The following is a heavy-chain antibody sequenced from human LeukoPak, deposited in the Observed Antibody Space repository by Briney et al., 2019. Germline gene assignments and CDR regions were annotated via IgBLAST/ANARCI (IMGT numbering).Heavy chain of an antibody. Sequence: SETLSLTCAVYGGSFSGYYWSWIRQPPGKGLEWIGEIHHSGSTKYNPSLKSRVTISVDTSKNQLSLKLSSVTAADTAVYYCARDDSVAGTAYDYWGQGTLVTVPS. D-gene: IGHD6-19*01. CDR1: GGSFSGYY. CDR2: IHHSGST. V-gene: IGHV4-34*01. CDR3: ARDDSVAGTAYDY. J-gene: IGHJ4*02.